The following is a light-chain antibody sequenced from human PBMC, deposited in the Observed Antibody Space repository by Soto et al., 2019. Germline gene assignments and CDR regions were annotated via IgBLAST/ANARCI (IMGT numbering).Light chain of an antibody. CDR2: EVT. CDR1: SRDVGAFDY. Sequence: QSALTQPPSASGSPGQSVTISCTGTSRDVGAFDYISWYQQYPGKAPKLIIHEVTKRPSGVPDRFSGSKSGNTASLTVSGLRDEDEADYYCSSYAGTNDIYVFGTGTKVTVL. J-gene: IGLJ1*01. CDR3: SSYAGTNDIYV. V-gene: IGLV2-8*01.